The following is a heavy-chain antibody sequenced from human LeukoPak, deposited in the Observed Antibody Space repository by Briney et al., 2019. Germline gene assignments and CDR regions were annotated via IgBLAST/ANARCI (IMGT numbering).Heavy chain of an antibody. V-gene: IGHV4-34*01. J-gene: IGHJ3*02. CDR3: ARHRGKVVVPAAIRGAFDI. Sequence: SETLSLTCAVYGGSFSGYYWSWIRQPPGKGLEWIGEINHSGSTNYNPSLKSRVTISVDTSKNQFSLKPSSVTAADTAVYYCARHRGKVVVPAAIRGAFDIWGQGTMVTVSS. CDR1: GGSFSGYY. CDR2: INHSGST. D-gene: IGHD2-2*01.